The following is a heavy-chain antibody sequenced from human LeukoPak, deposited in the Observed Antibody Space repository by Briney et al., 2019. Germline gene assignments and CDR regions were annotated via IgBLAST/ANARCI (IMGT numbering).Heavy chain of an antibody. CDR2: ISGSGGST. Sequence: GGSLRLSCVASGFTFSSYAMNWVRQAPGKGLEWVSTISGSGGSTFYADSVKGRFSISRNNSKNTLYLQMNSLRAEDTAVYYCAKAYVVVVAATYYGDYASFDYWGQGTLVTVSS. J-gene: IGHJ4*02. CDR3: AKAYVVVVAATYYGDYASFDY. D-gene: IGHD2-15*01. CDR1: GFTFSSYA. V-gene: IGHV3-23*01.